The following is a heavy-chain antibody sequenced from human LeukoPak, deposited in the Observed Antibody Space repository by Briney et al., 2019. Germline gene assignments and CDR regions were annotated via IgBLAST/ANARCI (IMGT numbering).Heavy chain of an antibody. CDR1: GCTLTDLS. CDR2: SDPEDGET. CDR3: ATVKSYYYDRGGFYFDD. D-gene: IGHD3-22*01. Sequence: GASVKVSCKVSGCTLTDLSMHWVRQAPGIGLEWMGGSDPEDGETFYAQKFRGRITMTEDTSADTAYMELNSLRSEDTAVYYCATVKSYYYDRGGFYFDDWGQGTLVTVSS. J-gene: IGHJ4*02. V-gene: IGHV1-24*01.